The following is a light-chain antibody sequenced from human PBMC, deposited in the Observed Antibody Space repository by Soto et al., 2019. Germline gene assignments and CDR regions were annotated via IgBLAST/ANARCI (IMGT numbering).Light chain of an antibody. CDR1: QSVSSSY. J-gene: IGKJ1*01. CDR3: QQYNSYSWT. CDR2: GAS. Sequence: EIVLTQSPGTLSLSPGERATLSCRASQSVSSSYLAWYQQKPGQAPRLLIYGASSRATGIPDRFSGSGSGTEFTLTISSLQPDDFATYYCQQYNSYSWTFGQGTKVDI. V-gene: IGKV3-20*01.